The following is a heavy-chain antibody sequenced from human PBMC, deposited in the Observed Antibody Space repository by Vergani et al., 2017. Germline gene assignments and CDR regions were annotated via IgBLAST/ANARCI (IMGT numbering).Heavy chain of an antibody. Sequence: EVQLVESGGGLVQPGGSLRLSCAASGFTFSSYWMSWVRQAPGKGLEWVANIKQDGSEKYYADSVKGRFTISRDNSKNTLYLQMNSLRAEDTAVYYCARRGRGDGMDVWGQGTTVTVSS. CDR2: IKQDGSEK. CDR1: GFTFSSYW. V-gene: IGHV3-7*01. CDR3: ARRGRGDGMDV. D-gene: IGHD1-26*01. J-gene: IGHJ6*02.